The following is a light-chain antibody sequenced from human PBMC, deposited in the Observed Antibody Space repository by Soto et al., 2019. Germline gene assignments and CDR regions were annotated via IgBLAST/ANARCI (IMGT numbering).Light chain of an antibody. Sequence: DIQMTQSPSSLSASVGDRVTITCRSDQNIGRYLNWYQQKPGKAPNLLIHAASNLQSGVPSRFSGGGYGTDFTLAISSLQPEDFATYYCQQSYSYPSTFGQGTKVEVK. CDR2: AAS. J-gene: IGKJ2*01. V-gene: IGKV1-39*01. CDR3: QQSYSYPST. CDR1: QNIGRY.